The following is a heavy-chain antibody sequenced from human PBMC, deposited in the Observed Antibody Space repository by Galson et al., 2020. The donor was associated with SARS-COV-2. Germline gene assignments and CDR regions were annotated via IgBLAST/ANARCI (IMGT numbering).Heavy chain of an antibody. CDR1: GFIFSDYA. CDR2: ISASGGTT. Sequence: TGGSLRLSCAASGFIFSDYAMSWVRQAPGKGLEWVSGISASGGTTYYAESVKGRFSISRDNSKNTLYLQMSSLRAEDTAIYYWAKRGQTTGWHGVYWGQGTLVTVSP. V-gene: IGHV3-23*01. CDR3: AKRGQTTGWHGVY. J-gene: IGHJ4*02. D-gene: IGHD6-19*01.